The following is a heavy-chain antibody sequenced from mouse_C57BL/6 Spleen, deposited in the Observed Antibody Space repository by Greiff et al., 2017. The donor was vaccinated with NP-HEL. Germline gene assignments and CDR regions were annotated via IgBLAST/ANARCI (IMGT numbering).Heavy chain of an antibody. Sequence: QVQLQQPGAELVMPGASVKLSCKASGYTFTSYWMHWVKQRPGQGLEWIGEIDPSDSYTNYNQKFKGKSTLTVDKSSSTAYMQLSSLTSEDSAVYYCASPIYYGYDEGFAYWGQGTLVTVSA. J-gene: IGHJ3*01. D-gene: IGHD2-2*01. CDR3: ASPIYYGYDEGFAY. CDR2: IDPSDSYT. CDR1: GYTFTSYW. V-gene: IGHV1-69*01.